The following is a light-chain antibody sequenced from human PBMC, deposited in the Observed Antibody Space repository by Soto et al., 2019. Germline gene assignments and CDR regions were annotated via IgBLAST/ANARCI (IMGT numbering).Light chain of an antibody. V-gene: IGKV1-39*01. CDR1: QTISSW. CDR3: QQSYSTLIT. J-gene: IGKJ5*01. CDR2: GAS. Sequence: DIQMTQSPSTLSGSVGDRVTITCRASQTISSWLAWYQQKPGKAPKLLIYGASSLQSGVPSRFSGSGSGTDFTLTISSLQPEDFSTYYCQQSYSTLITFGQGTLLEIK.